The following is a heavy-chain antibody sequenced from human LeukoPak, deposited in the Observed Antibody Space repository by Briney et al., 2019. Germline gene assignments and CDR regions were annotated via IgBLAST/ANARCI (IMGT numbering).Heavy chain of an antibody. CDR3: ARFIEHHYYGSGSYYYYFDY. CDR2: INPSDGST. D-gene: IGHD3-10*01. Sequence: ASVNVSCKASGYAFTSYYMHWVRQAPGQGLEWMGIINPSDGSTSYAQKFQGRVTMTRDMSTSTVYMELSSLRSEDTAVYYCARFIEHHYYGSGSYYYYFDYWGQGTLVTVSS. J-gene: IGHJ4*02. CDR1: GYAFTSYY. V-gene: IGHV1-46*01.